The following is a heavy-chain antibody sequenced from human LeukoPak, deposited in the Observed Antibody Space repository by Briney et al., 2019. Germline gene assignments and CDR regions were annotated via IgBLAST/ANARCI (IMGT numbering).Heavy chain of an antibody. Sequence: SETLSLTCTVSGVSISSGGYCWSWIRQHRGKGLQWIGYFCYSGTTYYTPSLKSRVTISVDTSKNQFSLKLSSVTAADTAVYYCARTYDSRAYFPYYFNYWGQGTLVTVSS. CDR3: ARTYDSRAYFPYYFNY. J-gene: IGHJ4*02. CDR1: GVSISSGGYC. V-gene: IGHV4-31*03. D-gene: IGHD3-22*01. CDR2: FCYSGTT.